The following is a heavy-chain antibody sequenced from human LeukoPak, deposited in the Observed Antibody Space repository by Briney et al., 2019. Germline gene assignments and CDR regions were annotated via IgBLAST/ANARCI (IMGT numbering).Heavy chain of an antibody. Sequence: PGGSLRLSCAASGFTFSSYAMSWVRQTPGKGLEWVGRIKPETDGETTEYAAPVKDRFSISRDDSKSMMYLQMNSLKAEDTAVYYCITPLPYSAQGGQGTLVTVSS. CDR2: IKPETDGETT. J-gene: IGHJ4*02. CDR3: ITPLPYSAQ. D-gene: IGHD2-21*01. CDR1: GFTFSSYA. V-gene: IGHV3-15*01.